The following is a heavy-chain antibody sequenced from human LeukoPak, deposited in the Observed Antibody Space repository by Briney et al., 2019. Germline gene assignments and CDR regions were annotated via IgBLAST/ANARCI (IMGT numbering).Heavy chain of an antibody. V-gene: IGHV1-46*01. CDR2: INPSAGST. D-gene: IGHD4-23*01. Sequence: GASVKVSCKASGYTFTSYYLHWVRQAPGQGLEWMGIINPSAGSTSYAQKFQDRVTMTRDTSTSTVYMELNSLGPEDTAMYYCTRDFPGGNSPNYYYYYMDVWGKGTTVTVSS. J-gene: IGHJ6*03. CDR3: TRDFPGGNSPNYYYYYMDV. CDR1: GYTFTSYY.